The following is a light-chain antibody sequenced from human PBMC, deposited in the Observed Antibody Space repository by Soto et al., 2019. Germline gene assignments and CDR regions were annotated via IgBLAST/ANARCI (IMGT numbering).Light chain of an antibody. CDR3: SSYTSRDTLV. CDR2: DVG. Sequence: QSVLTQPASVSGSPGQSITISCTGTSSDVGGYDHVSWYQQHPGKAPKLMIYDVGNRPSGVSNRFSGSKSGNTASLAVSGLQAEDEADYYCSSYTSRDTLVFGGGTKLTVL. V-gene: IGLV2-14*03. J-gene: IGLJ3*02. CDR1: SSDVGGYDH.